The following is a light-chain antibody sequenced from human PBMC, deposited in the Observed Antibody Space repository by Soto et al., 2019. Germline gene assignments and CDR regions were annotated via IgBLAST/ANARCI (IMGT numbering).Light chain of an antibody. J-gene: IGLJ1*01. Sequence: QSVLTQPASVSGFPGQSITISCTGTSSDVGGYNYVSWYQQYPGKAPKVMIYDVTNRPSGVSNRFSGSRSGNTASLTISGLQAEDEADYYCCSFTTSSTYVFGTGTKVTVL. CDR2: DVT. V-gene: IGLV2-14*01. CDR3: CSFTTSSTYV. CDR1: SSDVGGYNY.